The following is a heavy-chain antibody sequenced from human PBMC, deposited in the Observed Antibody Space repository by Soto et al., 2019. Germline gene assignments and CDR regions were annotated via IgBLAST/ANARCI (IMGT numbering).Heavy chain of an antibody. CDR3: ARDSAIFGVPFKDY. J-gene: IGHJ4*02. Sequence: EVQLVESGGGLVQPGGSLRLSCAASGFTFSNYWTSWVRQAPGKGLEWVASINQDGSETYYVDSVRGRFTISRDNAKNSLYLQMNSLRAEDTAVYYCARDSAIFGVPFKDYWGLGTLVTVSS. CDR2: INQDGSET. D-gene: IGHD3-3*01. V-gene: IGHV3-7*01. CDR1: GFTFSNYW.